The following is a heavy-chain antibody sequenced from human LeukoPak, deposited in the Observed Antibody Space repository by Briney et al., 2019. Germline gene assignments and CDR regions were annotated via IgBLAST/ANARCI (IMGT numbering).Heavy chain of an antibody. J-gene: IGHJ4*02. CDR2: IYSGGNT. Sequence: PGGSLRLSCAASGFTVSDIYMSWVRQAPGKGLEWVSVIYSGGNTYYADSVKGRFTISRDKFNTLSLQMNTLRAEDTAVYYCTRGLYYPFDYWGQGTLVTVSS. CDR3: TRGLYYPFDY. V-gene: IGHV3-53*01. D-gene: IGHD3-16*01. CDR1: GFTVSDIY.